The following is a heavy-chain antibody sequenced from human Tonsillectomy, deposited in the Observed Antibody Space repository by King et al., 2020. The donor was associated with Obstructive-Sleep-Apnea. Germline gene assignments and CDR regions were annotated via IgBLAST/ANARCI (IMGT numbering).Heavy chain of an antibody. CDR2: IYYSGST. CDR1: GGSITSGSHY. D-gene: IGHD2-21*02. CDR3: ARDSCGGDCYPFGDAFDI. J-gene: IGHJ3*02. V-gene: IGHV4-31*03. Sequence: VQLQESGPGLVKPSQTLSLTCNVSGGSITSGSHYWSWIRQHPGKGLEWVGYIYYSGSTYYNPSLKCRVTISVDTSKNQFSLKWTSVTAADTAVSYCARDSCGGDCYPFGDAFDIWGQGTMVTVSS.